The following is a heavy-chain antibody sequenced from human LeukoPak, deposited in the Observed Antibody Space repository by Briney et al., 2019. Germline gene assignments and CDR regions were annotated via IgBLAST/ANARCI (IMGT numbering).Heavy chain of an antibody. CDR2: ISSSSSYI. V-gene: IGHV3-21*01. CDR1: GFTFRSYN. CDR3: ARGASRADY. J-gene: IGHJ4*02. Sequence: GGSLRLSCAASGFTFRSYNMNWVRQAPGKRPEWVSSISSSSSYIYYADSVKGRFTISRDKAKNSLYLQMNSLRAEDTALYYCARGASRADYWGQGTLVTVSS.